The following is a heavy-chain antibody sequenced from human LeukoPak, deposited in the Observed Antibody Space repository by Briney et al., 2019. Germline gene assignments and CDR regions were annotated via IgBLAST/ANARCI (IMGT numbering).Heavy chain of an antibody. Sequence: PVASVKVSCKASGGTFSMYAISWVRQAPGQGLEWMGRLILFLGTTNYAQKFQGRVTITADESTSTAYMELSSLRSEDTAVYYCARNNVVPAAMVYYYYGMDVWGQGTTVTVSS. V-gene: IGHV1-69*11. CDR1: GGTFSMYA. J-gene: IGHJ6*02. CDR2: LILFLGTT. CDR3: ARNNVVPAAMVYYYYGMDV. D-gene: IGHD2-2*01.